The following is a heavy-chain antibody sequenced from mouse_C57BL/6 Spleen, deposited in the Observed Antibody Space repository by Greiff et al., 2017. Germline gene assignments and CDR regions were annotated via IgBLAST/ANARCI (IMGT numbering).Heavy chain of an antibody. Sequence: DVMLVESGGGLVKPGGSLKLSCAASGFTFSDYGMHWVRQAPEKGLEWVAYISSGSSTIYYADTVKGRFTISRDNAKNTLFLQMTSLRSEDTAMYYCASYDGYYVDAMDYWGQGTSVTVSS. CDR1: GFTFSDYG. J-gene: IGHJ4*01. D-gene: IGHD2-3*01. V-gene: IGHV5-17*01. CDR3: ASYDGYYVDAMDY. CDR2: ISSGSSTI.